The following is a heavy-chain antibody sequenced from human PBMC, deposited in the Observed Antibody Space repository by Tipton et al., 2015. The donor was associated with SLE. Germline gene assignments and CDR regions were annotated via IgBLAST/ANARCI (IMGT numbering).Heavy chain of an antibody. V-gene: IGHV4-59*12. Sequence: LRLSCAASGFTFSSYAMSWVRQAPGKGLEWIGYIYYSGSTNYNPSLKSRVTISVDTSKNQFSLKLSSVTAADTAVYYCASAPQAARNAFDIWGQGTMVTVSS. CDR2: IYYSGST. CDR1: GFTFSSYA. CDR3: ASAPQAARNAFDI. J-gene: IGHJ3*02. D-gene: IGHD6-6*01.